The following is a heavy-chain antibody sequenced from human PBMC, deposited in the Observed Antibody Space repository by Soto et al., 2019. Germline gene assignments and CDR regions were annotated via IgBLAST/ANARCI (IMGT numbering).Heavy chain of an antibody. CDR3: TTGESPAHITMIQPTSN. Sequence: SLRLSCAASGFTFSNAWMSWVRQAPGKGLEWVGRIKSKTDGGTTDYAAPVKGRFTISRDDSKNTLYLQMNSLKTEDTAVYYCTTGESPAHITMIQPTSNWGQGTLVTVSS. V-gene: IGHV3-15*01. CDR2: IKSKTDGGTT. CDR1: GFTFSNAW. D-gene: IGHD3-22*01. J-gene: IGHJ4*02.